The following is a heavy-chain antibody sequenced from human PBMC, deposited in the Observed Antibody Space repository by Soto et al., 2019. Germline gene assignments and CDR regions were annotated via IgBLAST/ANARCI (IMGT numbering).Heavy chain of an antibody. Sequence: QVQLQESGPGLVKPSQTLSLTCTVSGGSISGGVYYWSWIRQPPGKGLEWIGYIFDSGRSYYNPSLKSRVIISVDTSKHQYSLRLCSVTAADKAVYYCAREIIPLTTDWYCDLWGRGTLVTVSS. V-gene: IGHV4-30-4*01. CDR2: IFDSGRS. J-gene: IGHJ2*01. CDR3: AREIIPLTTDWYCDL. D-gene: IGHD4-17*01. CDR1: GGSISGGVYY.